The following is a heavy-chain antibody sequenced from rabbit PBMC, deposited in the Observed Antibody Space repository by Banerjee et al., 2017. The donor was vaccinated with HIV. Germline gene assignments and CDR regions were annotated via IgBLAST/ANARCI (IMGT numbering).Heavy chain of an antibody. J-gene: IGHJ4*01. CDR2: IYTSSGST. V-gene: IGHV1S43*01. Sequence: QSLEESGGDLVKPGASLTLTCTASGFSFSSSYWICWVRQAPGKGLEWIGCIYTSSGSTWYASWVNGRFTISRSTSLNTVDLKMTSLTAADTATYFCARDNASGGYFLNLWGQGTLVTVS. CDR3: ARDNASGGYFLNL. D-gene: IGHD1-1*01. CDR1: GFSFSSSYW.